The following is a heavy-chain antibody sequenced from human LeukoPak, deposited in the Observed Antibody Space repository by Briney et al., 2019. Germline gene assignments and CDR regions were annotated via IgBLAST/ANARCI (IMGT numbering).Heavy chain of an antibody. J-gene: IGHJ6*03. D-gene: IGHD6-13*01. CDR2: IYYTGST. V-gene: IGHV4-39*07. CDR1: GVSISSSSDY. CDR3: AREGAAAGYYYYHYMAV. Sequence: SETLSLTCTVSGVSISSSSDYWGWIRQPPGKGLGWIGSIYYTGSTYYNPSLKSRVTISVDTSKNQCSLKLRSLTAADTAVYYCAREGAAAGYYYYHYMAVWGKRTTVTVSS.